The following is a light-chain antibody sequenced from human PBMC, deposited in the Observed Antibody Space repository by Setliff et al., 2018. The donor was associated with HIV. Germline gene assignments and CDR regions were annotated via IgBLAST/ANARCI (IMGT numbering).Light chain of an antibody. V-gene: IGLV2-11*01. CDR1: SSDFGVYDY. CDR3: CANAATPTFYV. CDR2: DVS. J-gene: IGLJ1*01. Sequence: QSALARPRSVSGSPGQSITISCTGSSSDFGVYDYVSWYHQQPGRAPKLIIYDVSKRPPGVPDRFSGSKSGNTASLTISGLQADDEGDYYCCANAATPTFYVFGTGTKVTVL.